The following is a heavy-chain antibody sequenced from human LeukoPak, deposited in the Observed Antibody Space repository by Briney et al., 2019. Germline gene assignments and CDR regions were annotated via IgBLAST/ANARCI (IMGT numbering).Heavy chain of an antibody. J-gene: IGHJ5*02. V-gene: IGHV4-61*02. D-gene: IGHD5-18*01. CDR2: IYTSGST. CDR1: GGSISSGSYY. CDR3: ARGVRYSYGYDWVDP. Sequence: SQTLSLTCTVSGGSISSGSYYWNWIRQPAGKGLEWIGRIYTSGSTDYNPSLKSRVTISVDTSKNQFSVKLSSVTAADTAVYYCARGVRYSYGYDWVDPWGQGTLVTVSS.